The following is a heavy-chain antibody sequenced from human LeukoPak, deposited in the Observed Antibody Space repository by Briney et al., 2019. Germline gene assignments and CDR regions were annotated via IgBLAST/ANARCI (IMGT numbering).Heavy chain of an antibody. D-gene: IGHD3-10*01. V-gene: IGHV3-73*01. Sequence: GGSLRLSCAASGFTFSGSAIHWVRQASGKGLEWVGRIRSKANSYATAYAASVKGRFTISRDDSRNTAYLQTNSLKTEDTAVYYCTSLITMVRGVIGLLNVNWGQGTLVTVSS. CDR2: IRSKANSYAT. CDR1: GFTFSGSA. J-gene: IGHJ4*02. CDR3: TSLITMVRGVIGLLNVN.